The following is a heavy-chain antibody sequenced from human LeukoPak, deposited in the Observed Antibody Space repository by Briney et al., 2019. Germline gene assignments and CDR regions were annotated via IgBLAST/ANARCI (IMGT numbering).Heavy chain of an antibody. CDR1: GFTFSSYA. Sequence: GGSLRLSCAASGFTFSSYAMTWVRRAPGKGLEWVSGISDSGDSTYYADSVKGRFTIYGDNSKNTLYLQMNSLRAEDTAVYYCAKDRMVRGVNYFDYWGQGTLVTVSS. D-gene: IGHD3-10*01. J-gene: IGHJ4*02. CDR3: AKDRMVRGVNYFDY. CDR2: ISDSGDST. V-gene: IGHV3-23*01.